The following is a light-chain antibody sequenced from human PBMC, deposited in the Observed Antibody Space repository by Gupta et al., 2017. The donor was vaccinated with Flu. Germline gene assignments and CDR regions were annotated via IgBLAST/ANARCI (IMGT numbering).Light chain of an antibody. V-gene: IGKV3-20*01. CDR2: DAS. CDR1: QSVSSSF. Sequence: PGTLSLSPGERATLSCRASQSVSSSFLAWYQLKPGQAPRLLIYDASSRATGIPDRISGSGSGTDFTLTISRLEPEDFAVYYCQQYGGSPTFGQGTKVEIK. J-gene: IGKJ1*01. CDR3: QQYGGSPT.